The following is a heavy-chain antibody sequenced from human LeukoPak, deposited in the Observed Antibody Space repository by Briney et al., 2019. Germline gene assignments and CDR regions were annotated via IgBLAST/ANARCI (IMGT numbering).Heavy chain of an antibody. D-gene: IGHD6-19*01. Sequence: PGRSLRLSCAASGFTISSYGMHWVRQAPGKGLEWVAVISYDGSNKYYADSVKGRFTISRDNSKNTLYLQMNSLRAEDTAVYYCANLFSGNAFDIWGQGTMVTVSS. CDR3: ANLFSGNAFDI. V-gene: IGHV3-30*18. CDR1: GFTISSYG. J-gene: IGHJ3*02. CDR2: ISYDGSNK.